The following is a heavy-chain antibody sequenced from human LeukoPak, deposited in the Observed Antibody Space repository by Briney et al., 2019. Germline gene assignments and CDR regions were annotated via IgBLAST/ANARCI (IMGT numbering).Heavy chain of an antibody. CDR2: ISSSSSYI. CDR3: ARVWRDYYYDSSRGYYGMDV. V-gene: IGHV3-21*01. J-gene: IGHJ6*02. Sequence: GGSLRLSCAASGFTFSSYSMNWVRQAPGKGLEWVSSISSSSSYIYYADSVKGRFTISRDNAKNSLYLQMNSLRAEDTAVCYCARVWRDYYYDSSRGYYGMDVWGQGTTVTVSS. D-gene: IGHD3-22*01. CDR1: GFTFSSYS.